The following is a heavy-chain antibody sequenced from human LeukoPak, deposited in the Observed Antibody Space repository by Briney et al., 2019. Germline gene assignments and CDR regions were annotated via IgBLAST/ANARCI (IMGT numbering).Heavy chain of an antibody. CDR2: IHARGST. CDR1: GGSVSGHY. V-gene: IGHV4-59*02. D-gene: IGHD5-18*01. J-gene: IGHJ4*02. CDR3: AGHSGDTYGSDY. Sequence: SETLSLTCAVSGGSVSGHYWDWIRQPPGKGLEWIGYIHARGSTNYNPSLKSRVTISVDTSENHISLKLTSVTAADTAVYYCAGHSGDTYGSDYWGQGALVIVSS.